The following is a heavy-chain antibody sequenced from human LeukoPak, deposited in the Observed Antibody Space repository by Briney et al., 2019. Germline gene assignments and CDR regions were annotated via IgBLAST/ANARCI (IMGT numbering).Heavy chain of an antibody. CDR3: ARLYSSGWPLECMDV. CDR2: INPSGGAT. CDR1: GYTFTTYY. Sequence: ASVKVSCKASGYTFTTYYMHWVRQAPGQGLEWMGIINPSGGATTYAQKFQGRVTMTTDTSTSTAYTDLRSLRSDDTAVYYCARLYSSGWPLECMDVWGQGTLVTVSS. V-gene: IGHV1-46*01. J-gene: IGHJ3*01. D-gene: IGHD6-19*01.